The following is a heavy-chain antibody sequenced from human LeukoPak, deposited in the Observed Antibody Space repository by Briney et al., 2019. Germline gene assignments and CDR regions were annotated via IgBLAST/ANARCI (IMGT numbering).Heavy chain of an antibody. CDR3: AKHTLLRGYSYGFDY. Sequence: GGSLRLSCAASGFTFSTYAMSWVRQAPGKGLEWVSAISGSGGLTFYADSVEGRFTISRDNSKNTLYLQMNGLRAEDTAVYYCAKHTLLRGYSYGFDYWGQGTLVTVSS. D-gene: IGHD5-18*01. CDR1: GFTFSTYA. J-gene: IGHJ4*02. V-gene: IGHV3-23*01. CDR2: ISGSGGLT.